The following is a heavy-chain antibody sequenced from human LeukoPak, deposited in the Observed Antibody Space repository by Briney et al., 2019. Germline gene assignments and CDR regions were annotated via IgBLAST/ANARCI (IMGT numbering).Heavy chain of an antibody. CDR2: ISAYNGNT. CDR1: GGTFSSYA. D-gene: IGHD6-19*01. J-gene: IGHJ4*02. Sequence: GASVKVSCKASGGTFSSYAISWVRQAPGQGLEWMGWISAYNGNTNYAQKLQGRVTMTTDTSTSTAYMELRSLRSDDTAVYYCARDLRSSGRGPYFDYWGQGTLVTVSS. CDR3: ARDLRSSGRGPYFDY. V-gene: IGHV1-18*01.